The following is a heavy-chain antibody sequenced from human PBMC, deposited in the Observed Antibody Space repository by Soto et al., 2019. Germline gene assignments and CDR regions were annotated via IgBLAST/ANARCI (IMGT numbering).Heavy chain of an antibody. D-gene: IGHD1-1*01. Sequence: PGAPLRLSCAASWFTFSYYYRGWVRQAPGNGVELVTYISSSSSYTHSADSVKGPCSISRDNAKRSLYLQMTSLRNEDTVVYYCTIVTPVDPPVQFLGYWGKG. CDR2: ISSSSSYT. V-gene: IGHV3-11*06. J-gene: IGHJ4*02. CDR1: WFTFSYYY. CDR3: TIVTPVDPPVQFLGY.